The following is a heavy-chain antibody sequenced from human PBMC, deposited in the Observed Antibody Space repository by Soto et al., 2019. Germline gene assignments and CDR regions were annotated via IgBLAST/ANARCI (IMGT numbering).Heavy chain of an antibody. V-gene: IGHV1-18*01. CDR3: ARGRGRTDYYYYYYGMDV. J-gene: IGHJ6*02. CDR2: ISAHNGNT. D-gene: IGHD3-10*01. CDR1: GYTFTSYG. Sequence: GASVKVSCKASGYTFTSYGISGVRQAPGQGLEWMGWISAHNGNTNYAQKLQGRVTMTTDTSTSTAYMELRSLRSDDTAVYYCARGRGRTDYYYYYYGMDVWGQGTTVTVSS.